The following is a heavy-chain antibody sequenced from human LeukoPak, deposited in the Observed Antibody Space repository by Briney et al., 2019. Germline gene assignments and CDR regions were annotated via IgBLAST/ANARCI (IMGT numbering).Heavy chain of an antibody. CDR1: GYTFTSYG. CDR2: INPSGGST. J-gene: IGHJ4*02. V-gene: IGHV1-46*01. Sequence: GASVKVSCKASGYTFTSYGISWVRQAPGQGLEWMGIINPSGGSTSYAQKFQGRVTMTRDTSTSTVYMELSSLRSEDTAVYYCAREVGASFDYWGQGTLVTVSS. D-gene: IGHD1-26*01. CDR3: AREVGASFDY.